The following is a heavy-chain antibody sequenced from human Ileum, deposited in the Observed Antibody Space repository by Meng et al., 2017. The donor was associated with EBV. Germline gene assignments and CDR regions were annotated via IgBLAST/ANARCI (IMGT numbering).Heavy chain of an antibody. CDR2: TYYRSKWYN. CDR3: ARGARLAPFDY. V-gene: IGHV6-1*01. Sequence: QVHPKQPCPGVVQPSQTVSLPCVISGDSVSTNSAAWNWIVQSPASGLEWLGRTYYRSKWYNEYAVSVKSLITINADTSKNQFSLQLNSVTPEDTAVYYCARGARLAPFDYWGQGTLVTVSS. J-gene: IGHJ4*02. D-gene: IGHD6-19*01. CDR1: GDSVSTNSAA.